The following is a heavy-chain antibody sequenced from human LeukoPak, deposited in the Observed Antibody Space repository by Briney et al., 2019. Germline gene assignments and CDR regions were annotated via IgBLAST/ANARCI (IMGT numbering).Heavy chain of an antibody. J-gene: IGHJ5*02. Sequence: SVKVSCKASGGTFSSYAISWVRQAPGQGLEWMGRIIPIFGIANYAQKFQGRVTITADKSTSTAYMELSSLRSEDTAVYYCARDGMAAARPGNLWFDPWGQETLVTVSS. V-gene: IGHV1-69*04. CDR3: ARDGMAAARPGNLWFDP. CDR2: IIPIFGIA. D-gene: IGHD6-6*01. CDR1: GGTFSSYA.